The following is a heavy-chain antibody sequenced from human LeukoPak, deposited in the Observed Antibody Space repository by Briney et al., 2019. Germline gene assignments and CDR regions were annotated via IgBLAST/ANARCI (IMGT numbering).Heavy chain of an antibody. V-gene: IGHV3-23*01. CDR1: GFTFSSYA. CDR3: AKSPRRGDIVVVPAATHSDY. J-gene: IGHJ4*02. D-gene: IGHD2-2*01. Sequence: GGSLRLSCAASGFTFSSYAMSWVRQAPGKGLEWVSAISGSGGSTYYADSVKGRFTISRDNSKNTLYLQMNSLRAEDTAVYYCAKSPRRGDIVVVPAATHSDYWGQGTLVTVSS. CDR2: ISGSGGST.